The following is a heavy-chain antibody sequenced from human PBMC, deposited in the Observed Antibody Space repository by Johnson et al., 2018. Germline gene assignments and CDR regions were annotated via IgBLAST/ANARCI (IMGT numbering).Heavy chain of an antibody. V-gene: IGHV4-59*01. CDR2: MYSSGST. CDR3: ARGVAPGTLDYYYYMDV. CDR1: GDSISGYY. D-gene: IGHD6-13*01. J-gene: IGHJ6*03. Sequence: QVQLQESGPGLLKPSETLSLTCTVSGDSISGYYWSWIRQAPGKGLEWIGFMYSSGSTNYNPSLESRVSISVDRSKNQFSLKLTSVTAADTAVYYCARGVAPGTLDYYYYMDVWGKGTPVTVSS.